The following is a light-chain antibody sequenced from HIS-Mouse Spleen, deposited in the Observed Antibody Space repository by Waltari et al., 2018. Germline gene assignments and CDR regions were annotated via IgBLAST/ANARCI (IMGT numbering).Light chain of an antibody. CDR1: QSVSSSY. CDR2: GAS. CDR3: QQYGSSRRT. J-gene: IGKJ1*01. Sequence: EIALTQSPGPLSLSPGERATLSCRASQSVSSSYLAWYQQKPGQAPTLLIYGASSRATGIPDRFSGSGSGTDFTLTISRLEPEDFAVYYCQQYGSSRRTFGQGTKVEIK. V-gene: IGKV3-20*01.